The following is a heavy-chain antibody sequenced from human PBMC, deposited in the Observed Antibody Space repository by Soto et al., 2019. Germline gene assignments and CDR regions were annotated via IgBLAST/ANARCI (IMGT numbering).Heavy chain of an antibody. CDR3: ARALSSAAGLYFDY. V-gene: IGHV4-4*07. Sequence: QVQLQESGPGLVKPSETLSLTCTVSGDSISSYYWSWIRQPAGKGMEWIGRIHTTENTNYNPSLKSRVTMSIDTSKNQFSLKLSSLTAADTAVYYCARALSSAAGLYFDYWGQGTRVTVSS. J-gene: IGHJ4*02. CDR1: GDSISSYY. CDR2: IHTTENT. D-gene: IGHD6-13*01.